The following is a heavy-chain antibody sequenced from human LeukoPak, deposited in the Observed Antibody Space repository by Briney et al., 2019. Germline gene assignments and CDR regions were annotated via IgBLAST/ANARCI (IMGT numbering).Heavy chain of an antibody. CDR1: GFTFSSYA. D-gene: IGHD3-22*01. Sequence: GGSLRLSCAASGFTFSSYAMHWVRQAPGKGLEWVAVISYDGSNKYYADSVKGRFTISRDNSKNTLYLQMNSLRAEDTAVYYCARPTLLYYYDSSGLDYWGQGTLVTVSS. J-gene: IGHJ4*02. CDR2: ISYDGSNK. CDR3: ARPTLLYYYDSSGLDY. V-gene: IGHV3-30-3*01.